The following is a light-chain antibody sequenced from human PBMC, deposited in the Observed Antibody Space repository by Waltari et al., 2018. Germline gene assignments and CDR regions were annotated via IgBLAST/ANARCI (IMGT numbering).Light chain of an antibody. CDR1: GRDVGSYTY. CDR3: TSFAGGNTVI. J-gene: IGLJ2*01. Sequence: QSALTQLHSASGSPGQPVTISCTGSGRDVGSYTYVSCYHHHPGKPPKLMIYEVTKRPSGVPDRFSGSKSDNSASLTVSGLQPDDEAYYYCTSFAGGNTVIFGGGTKLTVL. CDR2: EVT. V-gene: IGLV2-8*01.